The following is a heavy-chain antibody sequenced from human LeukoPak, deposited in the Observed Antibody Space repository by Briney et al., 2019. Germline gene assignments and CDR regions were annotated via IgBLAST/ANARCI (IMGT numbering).Heavy chain of an antibody. CDR1: GGSISSYY. V-gene: IGHV4-59*01. CDR2: IYYSGST. J-gene: IGHJ5*02. Sequence: SETLSLTCTVSGGSISSYYWSWIRQAPGKGLEWIGYIYYSGSTNYNPSLKSRVTISVDTSKNQFSLKLSSVTAADTAVYYCAREGGAAADAWGQGTLVTVSS. CDR3: AREGGAAADA. D-gene: IGHD6-13*01.